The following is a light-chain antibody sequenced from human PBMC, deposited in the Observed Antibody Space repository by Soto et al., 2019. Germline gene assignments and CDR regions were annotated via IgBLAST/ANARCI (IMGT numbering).Light chain of an antibody. V-gene: IGLV6-57*04. CDR2: EDN. CDR3: QSYDSSIVV. J-gene: IGLJ2*01. Sequence: NFMLTQPHSVSESPRKTVTISRTRSSGSIASNYVQWYQQRPGSAPTTVIYEDNQRPSGVPDRFSGSIDSSSNSASLTISGLKTEDEADYYWQSYDSSIVVFGGGTKLTVL. CDR1: SGSIASNY.